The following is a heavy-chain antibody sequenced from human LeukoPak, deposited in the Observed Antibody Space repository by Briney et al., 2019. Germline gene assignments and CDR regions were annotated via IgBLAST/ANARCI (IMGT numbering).Heavy chain of an antibody. CDR3: ARRGPEGYSYGYDFDY. J-gene: IGHJ4*02. CDR1: GGSFSGYY. V-gene: IGHV4-34*01. Sequence: SETLSLTCAGYGGSFSGYYWSWIRQPPGKGLEWIGEINHSGSTNYNPSLKSRVTISVDTSKNQFSLKLSSVTAADTAVYYCARRGPEGYSYGYDFDYWGQGTLVTVSS. D-gene: IGHD5-18*01. CDR2: INHSGST.